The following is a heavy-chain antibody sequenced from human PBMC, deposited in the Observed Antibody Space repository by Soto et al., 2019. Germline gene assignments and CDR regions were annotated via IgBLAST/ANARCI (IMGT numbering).Heavy chain of an antibody. Sequence: EVQQVESGGGLVQPGGSLRLSCAASGFTFSSYEFNWVRQAPGKGLEWVSYISPGGTIYYADSVEGRFSISRDNAKNSLYLQMNSLRAEDTAVYYCARDAPSGDFWSGYSYGMDVWGQGTTVIVSS. V-gene: IGHV3-48*03. CDR3: ARDAPSGDFWSGYSYGMDV. CDR1: GFTFSSYE. CDR2: ISPGGTI. D-gene: IGHD3-3*01. J-gene: IGHJ6*02.